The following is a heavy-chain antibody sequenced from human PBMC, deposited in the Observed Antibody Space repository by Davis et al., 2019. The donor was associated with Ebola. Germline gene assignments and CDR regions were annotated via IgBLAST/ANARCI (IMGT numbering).Heavy chain of an antibody. J-gene: IGHJ3*02. V-gene: IGHV3-72*01. D-gene: IGHD5-18*01. CDR1: GLTFSDHY. Sequence: GESLKISCAASGLTFSDHYMDWVRQAPGKGLEWVARTRNKANSYTTEYAASVKGRFTILRDDSQNSLYLVMNSLKTEDTAVYYCARGSVGTAFRAFDIWGQGTMVTVSS. CDR2: TRNKANSYTT. CDR3: ARGSVGTAFRAFDI.